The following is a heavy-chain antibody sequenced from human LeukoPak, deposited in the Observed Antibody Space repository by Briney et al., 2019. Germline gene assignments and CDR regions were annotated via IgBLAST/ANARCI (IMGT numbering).Heavy chain of an antibody. J-gene: IGHJ4*02. CDR2: IVQDGSDK. V-gene: IGHV3-7*01. Sequence: PGRSLRLSCAASGFTFSSYWMNWVRQAPGKGLEWVANIVQDGSDKYYVDSVKGRFTISRDNAKNSLYLQMNSLRAEDTAVYYCAREASDYYDSSGEFDYWGQGALVTV. D-gene: IGHD3-22*01. CDR3: AREASDYYDSSGEFDY. CDR1: GFTFSSYW.